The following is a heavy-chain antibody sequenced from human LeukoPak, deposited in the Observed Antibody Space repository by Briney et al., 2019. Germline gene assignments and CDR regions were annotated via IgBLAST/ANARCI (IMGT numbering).Heavy chain of an antibody. Sequence: GGSLRLSCAASGFTFSSYGMSWVRQAPGKGLEWVSAISGSGGSTYYADSVKGRFTISRDNSKNTLYPQMNSLRAEDTAVYYCAKPRDYYGPFAYWGQGTLVTVSS. CDR3: AKPRDYYGPFAY. V-gene: IGHV3-23*01. J-gene: IGHJ4*02. CDR2: ISGSGGST. D-gene: IGHD3-10*01. CDR1: GFTFSSYG.